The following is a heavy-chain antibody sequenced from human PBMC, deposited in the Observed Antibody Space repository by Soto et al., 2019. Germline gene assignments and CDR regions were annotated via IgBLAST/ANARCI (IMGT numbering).Heavy chain of an antibody. Sequence: QPGWSLRLSCASSVFTFISYAMSWVRQAPGKGLEWVSAISGSGGGTYYADSVKGRFTISRDNSKNTLYLQMNSLRAEDTAVYYCAKDIGYSSGWYSDYWGQGTLVTVSS. CDR1: VFTFISYA. J-gene: IGHJ4*02. D-gene: IGHD6-19*01. CDR2: ISGSGGGT. CDR3: AKDIGYSSGWYSDY. V-gene: IGHV3-23*01.